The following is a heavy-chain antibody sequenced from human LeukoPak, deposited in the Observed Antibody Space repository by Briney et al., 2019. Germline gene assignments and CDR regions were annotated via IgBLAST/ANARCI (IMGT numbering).Heavy chain of an antibody. J-gene: IGHJ4*02. D-gene: IGHD3-22*01. CDR3: AKFKKEDYYDSSGYYGPAN. CDR1: GFTFSSYA. V-gene: IGHV3-23*01. CDR2: ISGSGGST. Sequence: GGSLRLSCAASGFTFSSYAMSWVRQAPGKGLEWVSAISGSGGSTYYADSVKGRFTISRDNSKNTLYLQMNSLRAEDTAVYYCAKFKKEDYYDSSGYYGPANWGQRTLVTVSS.